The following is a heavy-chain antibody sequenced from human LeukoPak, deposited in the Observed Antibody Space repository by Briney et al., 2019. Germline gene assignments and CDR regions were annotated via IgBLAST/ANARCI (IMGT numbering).Heavy chain of an antibody. D-gene: IGHD3-3*01. CDR1: GFTFSSYG. V-gene: IGHV3-30*02. CDR2: IRYDGSNK. Sequence: GGSLRLSCAASGFTFSSYGMHWVRQAPGKGLEWAAFIRYDGSNKYYADSVKGRFTTSRDNSKNTLYLQMNSLRAEDTAVYFCAKGAYYADWGQGTLVTVSS. CDR3: AKGAYYAD. J-gene: IGHJ1*01.